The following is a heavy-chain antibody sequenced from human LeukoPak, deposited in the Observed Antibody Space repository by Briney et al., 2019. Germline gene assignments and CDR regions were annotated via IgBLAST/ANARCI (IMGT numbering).Heavy chain of an antibody. CDR2: ISSSGSTR. CDR1: GFTFSYYY. CDR3: ATVGRITMGYFDY. J-gene: IGHJ4*02. D-gene: IGHD3-3*01. V-gene: IGHV3-11*01. Sequence: GGSLPLSCAASGFTFSYYYMSWIRPPPGEGLEWVSYISSSGSTRYYADSVTGQFTISRDNAKKPLYLQMNSLRAEETAVYYCATVGRITMGYFDYRGQGTLVTVSS.